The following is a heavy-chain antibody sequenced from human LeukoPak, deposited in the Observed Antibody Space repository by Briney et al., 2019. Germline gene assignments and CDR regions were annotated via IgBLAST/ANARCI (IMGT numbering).Heavy chain of an antibody. CDR2: INHSGST. Sequence: SETLSLTCAVYGGSFSGYYWSWIRQPPGKGLEWIGEINHSGSTNYNPSLKSRVTISVDTSKNQFSLKLSSVTAADTAVYYCARYYYDSSGYYYVDWGQGTLVTVSS. CDR3: ARYYYDSSGYYYVD. V-gene: IGHV4-34*01. CDR1: GGSFSGYY. D-gene: IGHD3-22*01. J-gene: IGHJ4*02.